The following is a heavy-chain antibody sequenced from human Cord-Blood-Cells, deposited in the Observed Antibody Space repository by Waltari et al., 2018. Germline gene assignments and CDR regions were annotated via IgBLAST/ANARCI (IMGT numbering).Heavy chain of an antibody. D-gene: IGHD3-3*01. V-gene: IGHV4-31*03. Sequence: QLQLQASRPGLVKPSQTLSLTSTLSGGPIPSCGSYWSWTRPHPGTGLEWIGYIYYSGSTYYNPSLKSRVTISVDTSKNQFSLKLSSVTAADTAVYYCARGFRAIFGVVIVSNWFDPWGQGTLVTVSS. CDR1: GGPIPSCGSY. CDR3: ARGFRAIFGVVIVSNWFDP. J-gene: IGHJ5*02. CDR2: IYYSGST.